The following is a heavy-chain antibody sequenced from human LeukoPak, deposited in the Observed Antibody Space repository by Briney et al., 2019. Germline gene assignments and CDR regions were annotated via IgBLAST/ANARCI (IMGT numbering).Heavy chain of an antibody. Sequence: GASVKLSCKASGGTFSSYAISWVRQAPGQGLEWMGGIIPIFGTANYAQKFQGRVTITADESTSTAYMELSSLRSEDTAVYYCAACSIALSLYFDYWGQGTLVTVSS. CDR1: GGTFSSYA. V-gene: IGHV1-69*13. CDR2: IIPIFGTA. J-gene: IGHJ4*02. CDR3: AACSIALSLYFDY. D-gene: IGHD2-21*01.